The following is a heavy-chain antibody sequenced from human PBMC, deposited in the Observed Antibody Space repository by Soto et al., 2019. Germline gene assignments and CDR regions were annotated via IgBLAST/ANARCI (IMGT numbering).Heavy chain of an antibody. V-gene: IGHV3-30-3*01. CDR1: GFTFSSYA. CDR2: ISYDGSNK. CDR3: ARDLYSYGYSSSWFYLYYYGMDV. Sequence: GGSLRLSCAASGFTFSSYAMHWVRQAPGKGLEWVAVISYDGSNKYYADSVKGRFTISRDNSKNTLYLQMNSLRAEDTAVYYCARDLYSYGYSSSWFYLYYYGMDVWGQGTTVTVSS. J-gene: IGHJ6*02. D-gene: IGHD6-13*01.